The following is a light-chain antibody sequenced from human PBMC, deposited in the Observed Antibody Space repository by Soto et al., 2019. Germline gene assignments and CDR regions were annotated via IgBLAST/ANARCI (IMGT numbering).Light chain of an antibody. CDR2: GAS. J-gene: IGKJ1*01. V-gene: IGKV3-15*01. Sequence: EIVMTQSPATLSVSPGERATLSCRASQSLSDTLAWYQQKPGQAPRLLIYGASTRATGIPARFTGSGSGTEFTLTISSLQSEDIAVYYFQQYRTWPRTFGQGTKVEIK. CDR3: QQYRTWPRT. CDR1: QSLSDT.